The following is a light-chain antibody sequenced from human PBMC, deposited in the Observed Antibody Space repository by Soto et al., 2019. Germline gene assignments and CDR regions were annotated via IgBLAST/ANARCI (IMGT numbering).Light chain of an antibody. CDR1: SSDVGGYNY. CDR2: DVS. V-gene: IGLV2-14*01. Sequence: QSVLTQPASVSGSAGQSITISCTGTSSDVGGYNYVSWYQQHPGKAPKLMIYDVSNRPSGVSNRFSGSKSGNTASLTISGLQAEDEADYYCSSYTSSTLYVFGTGT. CDR3: SSYTSSTLYV. J-gene: IGLJ1*01.